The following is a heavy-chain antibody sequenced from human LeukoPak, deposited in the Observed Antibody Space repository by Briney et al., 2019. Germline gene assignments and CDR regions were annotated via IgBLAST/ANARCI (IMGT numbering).Heavy chain of an antibody. J-gene: IGHJ4*02. CDR2: INHSGST. D-gene: IGHD3-10*01. Sequence: PSETLSLTCTVSGGSISSYYWSWIRQPPGKGLEWIGGINHSGSTNYNPSLKSRVTISVDTSKNQFSLKLSSVTAADTAVYYCADRGDVDYWGQGTLVTVSS. CDR1: GGSISSYY. CDR3: ADRGDVDY. V-gene: IGHV4-34*01.